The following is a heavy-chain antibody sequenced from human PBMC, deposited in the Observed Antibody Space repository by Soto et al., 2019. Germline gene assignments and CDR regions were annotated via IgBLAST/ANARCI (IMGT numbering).Heavy chain of an antibody. D-gene: IGHD3-16*01. CDR2: ISSDGSEK. V-gene: IGHV3-30*04. Sequence: GGSLRLSCAASGFLFSRHPMHWVRQPPGKRPEWVALISSDGSEKFYPDSVKGRFTISRDNSKNSLFLQMNSLRSDDTAVYFCAREPGGGSGVFDSWGQGTLVTVSS. J-gene: IGHJ4*02. CDR3: AREPGGGSGVFDS. CDR1: GFLFSRHP.